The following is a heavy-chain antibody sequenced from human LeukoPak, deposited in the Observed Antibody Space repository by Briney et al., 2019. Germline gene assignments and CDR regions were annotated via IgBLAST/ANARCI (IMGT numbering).Heavy chain of an antibody. D-gene: IGHD3-10*01. J-gene: IGHJ4*02. V-gene: IGHV3-33*01. CDR2: LWHDGDNK. CDR1: GFTFSDFG. Sequence: PGGSLRLSCAASGFTFSDFGMHWVRQAPGRGLEWVAVLWHDGDNKYYAVSVKGRFTISRDNSKNTLYLQMNSLRAEDTAVYYYARDLNYYGSGSPDYWGQGTLVTVSS. CDR3: ARDLNYYGSGSPDY.